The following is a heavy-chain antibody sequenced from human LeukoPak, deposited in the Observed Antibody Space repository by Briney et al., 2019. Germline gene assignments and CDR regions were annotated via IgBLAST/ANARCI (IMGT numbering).Heavy chain of an antibody. J-gene: IGHJ4*02. CDR2: TYYRSKWYN. CDR1: GDSVSSNSAA. CDR3: ARDLGSSWYRRSYFDY. D-gene: IGHD6-13*01. Sequence: SQTLSLTCAISGDSVSSNSAAWNWIRQSPSRGLEWLGRTYYRSKWYNDYAVSVKSRITINPDTSKNQFSLQLNSVTPEDTAVYYCARDLGSSWYRRSYFDYWGQGTLVTVSS. V-gene: IGHV6-1*01.